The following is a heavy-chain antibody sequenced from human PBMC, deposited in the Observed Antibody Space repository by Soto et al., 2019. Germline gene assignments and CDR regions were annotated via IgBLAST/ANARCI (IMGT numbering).Heavy chain of an antibody. D-gene: IGHD3-10*01. J-gene: IGHJ5*02. V-gene: IGHV1-18*01. CDR3: ARVAEYYGSGSYYWFDP. CDR2: ISAYNGNT. CDR1: GYTFTSYG. Sequence: SGYTFTSYGISWVRQAPGQGLEWMGWISAYNGNTNYAQKLQGRVTMTTDTSTSTAYMELRSLRSDDTAVYYCARVAEYYGSGSYYWFDPWGQGTLVTVSS.